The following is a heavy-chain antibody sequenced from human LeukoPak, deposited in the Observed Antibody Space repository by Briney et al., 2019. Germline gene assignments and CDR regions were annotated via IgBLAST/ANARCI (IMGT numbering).Heavy chain of an antibody. Sequence: GGSLRLSCAASGFTFRNYAMSWVRQAAGKGLEWVSAISGSGGSTYYADSVKGRFTISRDNFKNTLYLQMNSLRAEDTAVYYCAKGESGYDSYFDYWGQETLVTVSS. J-gene: IGHJ4*02. CDR3: AKGESGYDSYFDY. V-gene: IGHV3-23*01. D-gene: IGHD5-12*01. CDR1: GFTFRNYA. CDR2: ISGSGGST.